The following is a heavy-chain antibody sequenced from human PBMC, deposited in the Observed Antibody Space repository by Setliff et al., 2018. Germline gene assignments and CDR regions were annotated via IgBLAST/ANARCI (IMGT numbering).Heavy chain of an antibody. Sequence: GGSLRLSCAASGFTFSSYSMNWVRQAPGKGLEWVSSISSSSSYIYYADSVKGRFTISRDNAKNSLYLQMNSLRAEDTAVYYCARDGYYNFWSGPSLAPNWFAPWGQGTLVTVSS. D-gene: IGHD3-3*01. V-gene: IGHV3-21*01. CDR3: ARDGYYNFWSGPSLAPNWFAP. CDR1: GFTFSSYS. CDR2: ISSSSSYI. J-gene: IGHJ5*02.